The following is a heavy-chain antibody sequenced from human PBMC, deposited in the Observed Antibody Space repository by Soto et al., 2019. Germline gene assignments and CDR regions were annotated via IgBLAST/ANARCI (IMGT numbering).Heavy chain of an antibody. CDR3: ASLGVTMVRGLDY. J-gene: IGHJ4*02. D-gene: IGHD3-10*01. CDR2: IYHSGNP. V-gene: IGHV4-59*01. Sequence: SETLSLTCTVSGGSLSSYYWTWIRQPPGKGLEWIGHIYHSGNPYYNPSLKSRVTISVDTSKNQFSLKLSSVTAADTAVYYCASLGVTMVRGLDYWGQGTLVTVSS. CDR1: GGSLSSYY.